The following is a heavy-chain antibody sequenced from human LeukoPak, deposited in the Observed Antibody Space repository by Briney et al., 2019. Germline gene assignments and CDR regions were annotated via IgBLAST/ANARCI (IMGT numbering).Heavy chain of an antibody. V-gene: IGHV1-8*01. CDR2: MNPNSGHT. J-gene: IGHJ4*02. Sequence: ASVKVSCKASGYTFITYDIIWVPQASGQGLEWMGWMNPNSGHTGYAQKFQGRVTMTRSTSISTAYMELTSLTSEDSAVYYCAGSNMGVRKRNDYWGQGTLVTVSS. CDR1: GYTFITYD. CDR3: AGSNMGVRKRNDY. D-gene: IGHD3-10*01.